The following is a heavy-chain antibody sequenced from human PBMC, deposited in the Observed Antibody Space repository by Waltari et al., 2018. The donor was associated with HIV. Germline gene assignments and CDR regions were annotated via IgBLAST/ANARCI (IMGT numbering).Heavy chain of an antibody. CDR2: INQDGSEK. Sequence: EVQLVESGGGLVQPGGSLRLSCAASGFTFRSYWMSWVCQAPGKGLEWVADINQDGSEKYYVDSGKGRFTVSRDNAKSSLYVQMNSLRVEDSALYYCARDVTAVRYPDYWGQGTLVTVSS. V-gene: IGHV3-7*01. CDR3: ARDVTAVRYPDY. J-gene: IGHJ4*02. CDR1: GFTFRSYW. D-gene: IGHD3-9*01.